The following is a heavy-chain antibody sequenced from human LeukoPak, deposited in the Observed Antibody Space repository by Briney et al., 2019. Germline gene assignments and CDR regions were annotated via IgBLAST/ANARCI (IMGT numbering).Heavy chain of an antibody. J-gene: IGHJ3*02. Sequence: SETLSLTCSVSVYSISSGYYWGWIRQPPGKGLDWIRSIYHSGSTYYNPSLKSRVTMSVDTFKNQFSMKLSSVTAADTAVYYCAREPREKQNLIQGYAFDIWGQGTMVTVSS. CDR1: VYSISSGYY. D-gene: IGHD1-26*01. V-gene: IGHV4-38-2*02. CDR3: AREPREKQNLIQGYAFDI. CDR2: IYHSGST.